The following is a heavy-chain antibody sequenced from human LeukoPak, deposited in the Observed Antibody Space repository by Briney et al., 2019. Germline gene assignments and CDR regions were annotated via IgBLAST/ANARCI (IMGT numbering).Heavy chain of an antibody. Sequence: PSETLSLTCTVSGGSISGTTYSWGWGWIRQPPGKGLEWIGNFYYTGNSYYNPPLKSRVTISVDMSKNQFSLKLSAVTAADTAVYYCARRIVADYWYFDFWGRGTLVTVSS. CDR1: GGSISGTTYS. CDR3: ARRIVADYWYFDF. D-gene: IGHD2-21*01. CDR2: FYYTGNS. J-gene: IGHJ2*01. V-gene: IGHV4-39*01.